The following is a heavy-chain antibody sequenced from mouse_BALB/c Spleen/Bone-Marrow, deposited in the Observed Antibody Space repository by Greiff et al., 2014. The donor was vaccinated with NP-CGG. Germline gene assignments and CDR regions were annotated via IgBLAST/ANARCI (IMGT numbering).Heavy chain of an antibody. J-gene: IGHJ3*01. CDR3: ARWANWDGFAY. CDR2: INPSSGYT. Sequence: QVQLQQSGAELARPGASVKMSCKASGYTFTSYTMHWVKQRPGQGLEWIGYINPSSGYTNYNQKFKDKATLTADKSSSTAYMQRSSLTSEDSAVYYCARWANWDGFAYWGQGTLVTVSA. V-gene: IGHV1-4*01. CDR1: GYTFTSYT. D-gene: IGHD4-1*02.